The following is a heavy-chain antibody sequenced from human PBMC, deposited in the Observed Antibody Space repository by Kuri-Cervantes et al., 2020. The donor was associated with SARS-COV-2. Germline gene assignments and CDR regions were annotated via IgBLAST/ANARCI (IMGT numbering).Heavy chain of an antibody. Sequence: ASVKVSCKASGGTFTTYGFTWVRQAPGQGLEWMGWINPNSGGTNYAQKFQGRVTMTRDTSISTAYMELSRLRSDDTAVYYCARDLAGTAVAAWFDPWGQGTLVTVSS. J-gene: IGHJ5*02. CDR3: ARDLAGTAVAAWFDP. CDR1: GGTFTTYG. D-gene: IGHD6-19*01. CDR2: INPNSGGT. V-gene: IGHV1-2*02.